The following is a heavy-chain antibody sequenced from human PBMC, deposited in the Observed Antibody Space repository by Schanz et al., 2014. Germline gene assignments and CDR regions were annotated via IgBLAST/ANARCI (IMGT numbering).Heavy chain of an antibody. CDR3: ARDRRFFDRDDLYYFDS. CDR2: ISVYNHNK. CDR1: GYIFINSG. D-gene: IGHD3-3*01. Sequence: QIQLVQSGPEVKKPGATVKVSCKASGYIFINSGISWVRQAPGQGLEWMGWISVYNHNKEYDQKFQGRVTMTTDTSTSTAFMALTDLRSDDTAVYCCARDRRFFDRDDLYYFDSWGQGTLXTVSS. J-gene: IGHJ4*02. V-gene: IGHV1-18*01.